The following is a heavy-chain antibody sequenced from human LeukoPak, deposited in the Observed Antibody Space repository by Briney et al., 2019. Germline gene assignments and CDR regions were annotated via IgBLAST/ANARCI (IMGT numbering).Heavy chain of an antibody. Sequence: PSETLSLTYTVSGGSISRYYWSWIQQPAGKGLEWIGRIYTSGSTHYHPSLKSRVTMSVDTSKNQFSLKLSSVTAADTDVYYCARGEPRFDVIDYWGQGTPVTVSS. J-gene: IGHJ4*02. V-gene: IGHV4-4*07. CDR1: GGSISRYY. D-gene: IGHD1-26*01. CDR3: ARGEPRFDVIDY. CDR2: IYTSGST.